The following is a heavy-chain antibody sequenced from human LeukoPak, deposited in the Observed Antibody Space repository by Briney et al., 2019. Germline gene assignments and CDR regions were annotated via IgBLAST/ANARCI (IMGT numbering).Heavy chain of an antibody. CDR1: GFTFSSYG. J-gene: IGHJ4*02. D-gene: IGHD3-22*01. Sequence: GGSLRLSCAASGFTFSSYGMHWVRQAPGKGLEWMAVISYDGSNKYYADPVKGRFTISRDNSKNTLYLQMNSLRAEDTAVYYCAKEYYYDSSGYYWGQGTLVTVSS. CDR2: ISYDGSNK. CDR3: AKEYYYDSSGYY. V-gene: IGHV3-30*18.